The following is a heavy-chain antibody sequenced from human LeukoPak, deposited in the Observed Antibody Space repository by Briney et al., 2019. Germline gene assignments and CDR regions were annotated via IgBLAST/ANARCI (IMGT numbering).Heavy chain of an antibody. CDR3: ARDRSCSGGSCSSFDY. CDR1: GGSISSSNR. D-gene: IGHD2-15*01. J-gene: IGHJ4*02. Sequence: SDTLSLTFAVSGGSISSSNRRSWVRRPPGKGLEWNGEIYHSGSTNYNPSLKSRVTISVDKSKNQFSLKLSSVTAADTAVYYCARDRSCSGGSCSSFDYWGQGTLVTVSS. CDR2: IYHSGST. V-gene: IGHV4-4*02.